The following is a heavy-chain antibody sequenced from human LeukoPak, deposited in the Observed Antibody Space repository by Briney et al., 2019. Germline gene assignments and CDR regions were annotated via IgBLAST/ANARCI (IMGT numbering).Heavy chain of an antibody. V-gene: IGHV3-33*01. D-gene: IGHD2-15*01. CDR1: GFIFNDYS. CDR3: ARGKTVADS. CDR2: IWYDGSNK. J-gene: IGHJ4*02. Sequence: GGSLRLSCAASGFIFNDYSMHWVRQAPGKGLEWVAVIWYDGSNKYYGDSVKGRFTISRDNSKNTVYLQMNSLRAEDTAVYYCARGKTVADSWGQGTLVTVSS.